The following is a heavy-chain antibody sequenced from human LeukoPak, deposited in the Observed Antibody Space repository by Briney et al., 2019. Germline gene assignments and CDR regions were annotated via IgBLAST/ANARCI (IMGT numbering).Heavy chain of an antibody. CDR3: ARHTNNWFDP. J-gene: IGHJ5*02. D-gene: IGHD1-1*01. CDR2: NYYSGST. V-gene: IGHV4-59*08. CDR1: GGSISSYY. Sequence: SETLSLTCTVSGGSISSYYWSWIRQPPGKGLEWIGYNYYSGSTNYNPSLKSRVTISVDTSKNQFSLKLSSVTAADTAVYYCARHTNNWFDPWGQGTLVTVSS.